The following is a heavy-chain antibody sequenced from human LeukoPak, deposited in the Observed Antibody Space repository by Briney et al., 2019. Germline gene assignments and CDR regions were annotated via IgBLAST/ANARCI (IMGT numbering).Heavy chain of an antibody. Sequence: PGGSLRLSCAASGFTFSSYAMSWVRQAPGKGLEWVSAISGSGGSTYYADSVKGRFTISRDNAKNSLYLQMNSLRAEDTAVYYCASLRGPFLQSGGVDYWGQGTLVTVSS. D-gene: IGHD5-24*01. CDR1: GFTFSSYA. CDR3: ASLRGPFLQSGGVDY. V-gene: IGHV3-23*01. CDR2: ISGSGGST. J-gene: IGHJ4*02.